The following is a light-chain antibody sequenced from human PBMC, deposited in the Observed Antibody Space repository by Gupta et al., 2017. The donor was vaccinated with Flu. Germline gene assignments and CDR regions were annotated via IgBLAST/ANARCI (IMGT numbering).Light chain of an antibody. Sequence: PATLSLSPGEGATLSCRASLGISGNLAWFQQMPGQAPRLLIYGVSTSATGIPARFSGSGSGTEFTLTISSLQSEDFAVYYCQQDNNWPLTFGGGTKVEIK. V-gene: IGKV3-15*01. CDR3: QQDNNWPLT. J-gene: IGKJ4*01. CDR2: GVS. CDR1: LGISGN.